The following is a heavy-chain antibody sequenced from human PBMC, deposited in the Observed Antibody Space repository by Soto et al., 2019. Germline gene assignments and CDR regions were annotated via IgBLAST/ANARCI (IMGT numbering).Heavy chain of an antibody. D-gene: IGHD5-18*01. CDR3: AGKIVDTAMVDY. J-gene: IGHJ4*02. V-gene: IGHV1-24*01. Sequence: QEQGKGIEWMGGFDPEDGETIYAQKFQGRVTMTEDTSTDTAYMELSSLRSEDTAVYYCAGKIVDTAMVDYWGQGTLVTVSS. CDR2: FDPEDGET.